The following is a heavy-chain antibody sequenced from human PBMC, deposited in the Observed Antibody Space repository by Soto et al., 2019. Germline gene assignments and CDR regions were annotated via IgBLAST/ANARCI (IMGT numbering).Heavy chain of an antibody. CDR1: GFNVNSDY. CDR3: TRDGRGLGRLSLFEY. D-gene: IGHD2-21*02. J-gene: IGHJ4*02. Sequence: GGSLRLSCAASGFNVNSDYMNWVRQTPGKGLEWVASIYSGETTYYADSVRGRFTISSDKSKNTLYFQLSSLRIEDTAVYYCTRDGRGLGRLSLFEYWGQGVLVTV. V-gene: IGHV3-53*01. CDR2: IYSGETT.